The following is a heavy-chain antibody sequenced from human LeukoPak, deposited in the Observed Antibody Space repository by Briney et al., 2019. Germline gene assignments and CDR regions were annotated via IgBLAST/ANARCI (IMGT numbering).Heavy chain of an antibody. D-gene: IGHD3-22*01. CDR2: IIPILGIA. CDR1: GGTFSSYA. CDR3: AREGNDYDSSGYFKPSNHGGFDI. V-gene: IGHV1-69*04. J-gene: IGHJ3*02. Sequence: SVKVSCKASGGTFSSYAISWVRQAPGQGLEWMGRIIPILGIANYAQKFQGRVTITADKSTSTAYMELSGLRSEDTAVYYCAREGNDYDSSGYFKPSNHGGFDIWGQGTMVTVSS.